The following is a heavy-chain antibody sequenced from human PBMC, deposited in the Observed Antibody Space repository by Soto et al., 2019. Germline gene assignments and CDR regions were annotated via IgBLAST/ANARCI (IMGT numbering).Heavy chain of an antibody. CDR3: ARDPGAIAAAGTDY. V-gene: IGHV3-33*01. D-gene: IGHD6-13*01. CDR2: IWYDGSNK. J-gene: IGHJ4*02. CDR1: GFTFSSYG. Sequence: QVQLVESGGGVVQPGRSLRLSCAASGFTFSSYGMHWVRQAPGKGLEWVAVIWYDGSNKYYADSVKGRFTISRDNSKNPLDLQMNSLRAEDTAVYYCARDPGAIAAAGTDYWGQGTLVTVSS.